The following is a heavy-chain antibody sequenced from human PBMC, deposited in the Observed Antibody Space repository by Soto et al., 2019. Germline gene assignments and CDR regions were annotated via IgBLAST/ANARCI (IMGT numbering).Heavy chain of an antibody. J-gene: IGHJ2*01. CDR1: GYTYTSYG. Sequence: ASVKVSCEASGYTYTSYGISWVRQAPGQGLEWMGWISAYNGNTSYAQKFQGRVTITRDTSASTAYMELSSLRSEDTAVYYCARGGSLYWYFDLWGRGTLVTVSS. D-gene: IGHD1-26*01. V-gene: IGHV1-18*01. CDR3: ARGGSLYWYFDL. CDR2: ISAYNGNT.